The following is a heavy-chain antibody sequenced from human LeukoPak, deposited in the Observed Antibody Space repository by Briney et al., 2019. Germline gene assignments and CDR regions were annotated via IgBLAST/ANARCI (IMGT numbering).Heavy chain of an antibody. D-gene: IGHD2-21*02. V-gene: IGHV1-3*01. CDR2: INAGNGNT. J-gene: IGHJ4*02. Sequence: EASVKVSCKASGYTFTSYYMHWVRQAPGQRLEWMGWINAGNGNTKYSQKFQGRVTITRDTSASTAYMELSSLRSEDTAVYYCARDQYRYCGGDCCYDYWGQGTLVTVSS. CDR1: GYTFTSYY. CDR3: ARDQYRYCGGDCCYDY.